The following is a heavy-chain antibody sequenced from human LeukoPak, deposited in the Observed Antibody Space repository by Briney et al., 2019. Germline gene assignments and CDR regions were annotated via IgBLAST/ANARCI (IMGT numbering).Heavy chain of an antibody. J-gene: IGHJ6*03. CDR1: GYIFTSYG. CDR3: AGYRGDIEGTSYYYYYMDV. Sequence: GASVKVSCKASGYIFTSYGVSWVRQAPGQGLEWMGWISAYNGNTNYAQNLQGRVTMTTDTSTSTAYMELRSLRSDDTAVYYCAGYRGDIEGTSYYYYYMDVWGKGTTVTVSS. V-gene: IGHV1-18*01. D-gene: IGHD1-7*01. CDR2: ISAYNGNT.